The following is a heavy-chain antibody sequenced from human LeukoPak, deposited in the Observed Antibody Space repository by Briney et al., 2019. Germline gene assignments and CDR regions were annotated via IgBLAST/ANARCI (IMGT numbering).Heavy chain of an antibody. CDR1: GFTFSNYA. CDR2: VGGGGGDT. Sequence: PGGSLRLSCAGSGFTFSNYAMSWVRQARGKGLEWVSGVGGGGGDTYYADSVKGRFTVSRDNSKNTLYLQINSPTADDTAVYYCAKDAIPWNSIWDYFDFWGQGTLVTVSS. CDR3: AKDAIPWNSIWDYFDF. D-gene: IGHD1-7*01. J-gene: IGHJ4*02. V-gene: IGHV3-23*01.